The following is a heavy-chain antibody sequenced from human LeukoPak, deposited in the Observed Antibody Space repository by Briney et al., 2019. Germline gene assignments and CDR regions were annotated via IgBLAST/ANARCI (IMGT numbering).Heavy chain of an antibody. CDR3: ARGYCSGGSCYSYYYGMDV. Sequence: ASVKVSCKASGYTFTSYDIHWVRQATGQGLEWMGWMNPNSGNTGYAQKFQGRVTMTRNTSISTAYMELSSLRSEDTAVYYCARGYCSGGSCYSYYYGMDVWGQGTTVTVSS. CDR1: GYTFTSYD. V-gene: IGHV1-8*01. CDR2: MNPNSGNT. D-gene: IGHD2-15*01. J-gene: IGHJ6*02.